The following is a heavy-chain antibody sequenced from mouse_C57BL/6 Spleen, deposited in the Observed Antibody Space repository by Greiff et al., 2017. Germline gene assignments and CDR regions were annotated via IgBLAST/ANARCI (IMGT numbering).Heavy chain of an antibody. D-gene: IGHD3-2*02. CDR2: FYPGDGDT. V-gene: IGHV1-82*01. Sequence: VQLQQSGPELVKPGASVKISCKASGYAFSSSWMNWVKQRPGKGLEWIGRFYPGDGDTNYNGKFKGKATLTADKSSSTAYMQLSSLTSEDSAVYFFARDSSGSRYAMDYWGQGTSVTVSS. CDR1: GYAFSSSW. CDR3: ARDSSGSRYAMDY. J-gene: IGHJ4*01.